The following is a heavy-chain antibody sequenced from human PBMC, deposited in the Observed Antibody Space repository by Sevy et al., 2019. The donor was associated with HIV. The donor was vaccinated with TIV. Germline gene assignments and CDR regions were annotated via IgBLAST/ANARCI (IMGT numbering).Heavy chain of an antibody. J-gene: IGHJ6*02. CDR2: INPNSGGT. Sequence: ASVKVSCKASGYTFTGYYIHWVRQAPGHGLEWMVWINPNSGGTDYAQQFQDRVTMTRDTSISTAYMELSRLRSDDTAVYYCARDGGSSSAWTFYGMDVWGQGTPVTVSS. D-gene: IGHD6-6*01. CDR3: ARDGGSSSAWTFYGMDV. V-gene: IGHV1-2*02. CDR1: GYTFTGYY.